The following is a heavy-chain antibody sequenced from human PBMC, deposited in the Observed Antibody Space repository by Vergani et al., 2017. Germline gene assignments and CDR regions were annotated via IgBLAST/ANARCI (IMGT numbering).Heavy chain of an antibody. V-gene: IGHV3-33*06. CDR3: AKDLGGCNCISWSYYMDV. D-gene: IGHD2/OR15-2a*01. J-gene: IGHJ6*03. Sequence: QVQLVESGGGVVQPGRSLRLSCAASGFRFSSYGMSWVRQAPGKGLEWVAVIWYDGSNKYYADSVKGRFTISRDNSQNTVNLQMNSLRVDDTAVYYCAKDLGGCNCISWSYYMDVWGKGTTVTV. CDR1: GFRFSSYG. CDR2: IWYDGSNK.